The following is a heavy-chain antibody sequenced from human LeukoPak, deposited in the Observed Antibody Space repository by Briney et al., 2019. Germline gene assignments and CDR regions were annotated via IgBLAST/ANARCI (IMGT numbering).Heavy chain of an antibody. Sequence: SQTLSLTCTVSGGSISSGSYYWSWIRQPAGKGLEWIGRIYTSGSTNYNPSLKSRVTISVDTSKNQFSLKLSSVTAADTAVYYCASDYGGNSRYWGQGTLVTVPS. CDR2: IYTSGST. CDR1: GGSISSGSYY. V-gene: IGHV4-61*02. J-gene: IGHJ4*02. CDR3: ASDYGGNSRY. D-gene: IGHD4-23*01.